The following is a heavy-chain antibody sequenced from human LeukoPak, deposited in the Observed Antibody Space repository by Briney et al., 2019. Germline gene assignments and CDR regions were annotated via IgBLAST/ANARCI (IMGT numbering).Heavy chain of an antibody. D-gene: IGHD3-3*01. CDR3: ARPPSITNPYYGMDV. V-gene: IGHV3-23*01. CDR1: GFTFSSYA. J-gene: IGHJ6*02. CDR2: ISGGGGTT. Sequence: GGSLRLSCAASGFTFSSYAMSWVRQAPGKRLEWVSAISGGGGTTYYADSVKGRFTISRDNSKNTLYLQMNSLRAEDTAVYYCARPPSITNPYYGMDVWGQGTTVTVSS.